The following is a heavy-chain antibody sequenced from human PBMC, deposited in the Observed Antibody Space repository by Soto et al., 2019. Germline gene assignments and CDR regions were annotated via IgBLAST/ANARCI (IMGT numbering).Heavy chain of an antibody. CDR3: AHIVVAGLGYYFDY. D-gene: IGHD6-19*01. J-gene: IGHJ4*02. Sequence: QITLKESGPPLVKPTQPLTLTCTFSGFSLSSTRMAVGWIRQPPGKALEWLALIYWDDDKRYSPFMKSRLTITMDTTKNQVVLTMSNMDPVDTARYYCAHIVVAGLGYYFDYWGQGTLVTVSS. CDR2: IYWDDDK. V-gene: IGHV2-5*02. CDR1: GFSLSSTRMA.